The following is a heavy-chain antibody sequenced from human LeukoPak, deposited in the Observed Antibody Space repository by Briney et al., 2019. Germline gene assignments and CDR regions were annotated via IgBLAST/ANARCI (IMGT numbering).Heavy chain of an antibody. D-gene: IGHD6-13*01. CDR2: IYYSGST. Sequence: PSEILSLTCTVSGGSISSGGYYWSWIRQHPGKGLEWIGYIYYSGSTYYNPSLKSRVTISVDTSKNQFSLKLSSVTAADTAVYYCARDYLRGYSSSPDAFDIWGQGTMVTVSS. V-gene: IGHV4-31*03. J-gene: IGHJ3*02. CDR3: ARDYLRGYSSSPDAFDI. CDR1: GGSISSGGYY.